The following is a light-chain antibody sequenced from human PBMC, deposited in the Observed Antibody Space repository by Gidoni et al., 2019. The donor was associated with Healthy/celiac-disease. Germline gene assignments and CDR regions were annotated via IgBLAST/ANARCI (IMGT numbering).Light chain of an antibody. V-gene: IGLV2-18*02. CDR3: SSYTSSSTLV. Sequence: QSALTQPPSVSGSPGQSVTISCTGPSSAVGSYNRVSWYQQPPGTAPTLMIYEVSNRPSGVPDRFSGSKSGNTASLTISVLQAEDEADYYCSSYTSSSTLVVGGGTKLTVL. CDR2: EVS. CDR1: SSAVGSYNR. J-gene: IGLJ2*01.